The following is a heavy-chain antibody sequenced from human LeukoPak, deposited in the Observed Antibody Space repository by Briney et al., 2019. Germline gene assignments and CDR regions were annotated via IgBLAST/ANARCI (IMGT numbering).Heavy chain of an antibody. J-gene: IGHJ1*01. V-gene: IGHV1-2*02. Sequence: ASVKVPCKASGYTFTGYYMHWVRQAPGHRLEWMGWINPNSVGTNYAQKFQGRVTMTSDTSISTAYMELSRLRSDDTAVYYCATMVRGVLGYFQHWGQGTLVTVSS. D-gene: IGHD3-10*01. CDR1: GYTFTGYY. CDR3: ATMVRGVLGYFQH. CDR2: INPNSVGT.